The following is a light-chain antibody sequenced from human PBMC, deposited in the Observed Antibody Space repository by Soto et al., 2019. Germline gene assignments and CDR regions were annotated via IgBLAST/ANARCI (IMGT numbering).Light chain of an antibody. CDR3: AAWDDSLNGPA. Sequence: QSVLSQSPSASGTPGQRVTISCSGSSSNIGINDVHWYRQLSGTAPQILIYDTSQRATGVPDRFSGSRSGTSASLVISGLQTGDEADYHCAAWDDSLNGPAFGGGTKLTVL. CDR1: SSNIGIND. CDR2: DTS. V-gene: IGLV1-44*01. J-gene: IGLJ2*01.